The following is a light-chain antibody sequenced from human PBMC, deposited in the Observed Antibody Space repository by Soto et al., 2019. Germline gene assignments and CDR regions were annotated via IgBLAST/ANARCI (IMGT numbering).Light chain of an antibody. Sequence: QSVLTQPPSASGTPGQRVTISCSGSSSNIGSNSVNWYQQLPGTAPKLLMYSSNQRPSGVPDRFSGGKSGTSASLAISGRQSEDEADYYCAAWYDSLNGVVFGGGTKLTVL. V-gene: IGLV1-44*01. J-gene: IGLJ2*01. CDR1: SSNIGSNS. CDR2: SSN. CDR3: AAWYDSLNGVV.